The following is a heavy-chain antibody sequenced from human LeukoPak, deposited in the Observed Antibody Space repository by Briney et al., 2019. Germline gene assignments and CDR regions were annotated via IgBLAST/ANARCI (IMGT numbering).Heavy chain of an antibody. J-gene: IGHJ4*02. CDR2: ISSSSSYI. CDR1: GFTFSSYS. D-gene: IGHD3-10*01. Sequence: PGGSLRLSCAASGFTFSSYSMNWVRQAPGKGLEWVSSISSSSSYIYYADSVKGRFTISRDNAKNSLYLQMNSLRSEDTAVYYCARGCMVRGVDNYWGQGTLVTVSS. CDR3: ARGCMVRGVDNY. V-gene: IGHV3-21*04.